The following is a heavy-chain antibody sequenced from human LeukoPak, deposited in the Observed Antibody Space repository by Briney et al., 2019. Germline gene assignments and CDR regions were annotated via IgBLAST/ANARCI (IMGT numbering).Heavy chain of an antibody. Sequence: GGSLRLSCAASGFTFSSYWMHWVRQAPGKGLVWVSRINSDGSSTSYADSVKGRFTISRDDAKNTLYLQMNSLRAEDTAVYYCARGYDILTGFYYYYMDVWGKGTTVTVSS. D-gene: IGHD3-9*01. CDR3: ARGYDILTGFYYYYMDV. V-gene: IGHV3-74*01. J-gene: IGHJ6*03. CDR1: GFTFSSYW. CDR2: INSDGSST.